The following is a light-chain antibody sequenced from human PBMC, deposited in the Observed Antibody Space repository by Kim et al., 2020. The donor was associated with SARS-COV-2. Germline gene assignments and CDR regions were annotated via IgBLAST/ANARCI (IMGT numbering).Light chain of an antibody. CDR3: QQYENSPWT. CDR2: CAS. Sequence: SPGERATRTCRASQSVSSMYLAWYQQKPGQAPRLLIYCASSRATVIPDRFSGSGSGTDFTLTISRLEPEDCAVYYCQQYENSPWTFGQGTKVDIK. CDR1: QSVSSMY. V-gene: IGKV3-20*01. J-gene: IGKJ1*01.